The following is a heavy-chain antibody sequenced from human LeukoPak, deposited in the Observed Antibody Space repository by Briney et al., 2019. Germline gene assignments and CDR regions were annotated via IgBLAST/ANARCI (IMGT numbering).Heavy chain of an antibody. D-gene: IGHD2/OR15-2a*01. Sequence: AAVKVSCKASGGTFSSYAISWVRQAPGQGLEWMGGIIPIFGTANYAQKFQGRVTITADESTSTAYMELSSLRPEDTALYYCAKDRAARGRGNYFYMDVWGKGTTVTVSS. CDR1: GGTFSSYA. V-gene: IGHV1-69*13. CDR2: IIPIFGTA. CDR3: AKDRAARGRGNYFYMDV. J-gene: IGHJ6*03.